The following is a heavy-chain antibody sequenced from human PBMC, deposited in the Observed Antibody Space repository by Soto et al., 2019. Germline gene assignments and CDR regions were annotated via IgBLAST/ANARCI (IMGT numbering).Heavy chain of an antibody. CDR3: ARAPHYEILAAIDY. J-gene: IGHJ4*02. V-gene: IGHV4-31*03. CDR1: GASVNSDVYY. D-gene: IGHD3-9*01. Sequence: QVQLQESGPGLVRPSQTLSLTCTVSGASVNSDVYYWTWIRQHPEKGLEWIGYIYDSGSTYYNPSLESRVSISLDTPNNQFSLNLKSVTAADTAIYYFARAPHYEILAAIDYWGQGTLVTVSS. CDR2: IYDSGST.